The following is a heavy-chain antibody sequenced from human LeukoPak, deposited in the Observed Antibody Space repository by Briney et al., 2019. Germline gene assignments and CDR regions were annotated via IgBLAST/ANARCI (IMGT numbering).Heavy chain of an antibody. CDR1: GFTVSGFTVSNKY. D-gene: IGHD3-22*01. CDR2: IYSDGRT. J-gene: IGHJ3*02. CDR3: ARGLSLSGYLDAFDI. V-gene: IGHV3-53*01. Sequence: GGSLRLSCAASGFTVSGFTVSNKYMTWVRQAPGKGLEWVSLIYSDGRTNYADSVKGRCTISRDNSKNTLYLQMNSLRVEDTAVYFCARGLSLSGYLDAFDIWGQGTKVTVSS.